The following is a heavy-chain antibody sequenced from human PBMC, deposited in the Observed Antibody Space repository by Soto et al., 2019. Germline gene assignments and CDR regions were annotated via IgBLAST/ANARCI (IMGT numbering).Heavy chain of an antibody. Sequence: GGSLRLSCAASGFTFSSYGMHWVRQAPGKGLEWVAVISYDGSNKYYADSVKGRFTISRDNSKNTLYLQMNSLRAEDTAVYYCAKDRSVRYYDSSGKKIDYWGQGTLVTVSS. J-gene: IGHJ4*02. CDR2: ISYDGSNK. V-gene: IGHV3-30*18. D-gene: IGHD3-22*01. CDR1: GFTFSSYG. CDR3: AKDRSVRYYDSSGKKIDY.